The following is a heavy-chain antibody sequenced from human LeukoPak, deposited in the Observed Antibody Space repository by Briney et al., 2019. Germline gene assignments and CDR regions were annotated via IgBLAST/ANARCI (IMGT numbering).Heavy chain of an antibody. D-gene: IGHD1-26*01. J-gene: IGHJ2*01. CDR3: ARTPGGSYSDDWYFDL. CDR1: GYTFTDYY. CDR2: INPHRGVT. Sequence: ASVKVSCKASGYTFTDYYLHWVRQAPGQGLEWMAWINPHRGVTNYAQKFQGRVTVTRDTYITTAYMELSRLRSDDTAVYYCARTPGGSYSDDWYFDLWGRGTLVTVSS. V-gene: IGHV1-2*02.